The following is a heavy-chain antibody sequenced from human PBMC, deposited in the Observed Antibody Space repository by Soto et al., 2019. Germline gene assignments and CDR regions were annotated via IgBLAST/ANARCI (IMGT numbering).Heavy chain of an antibody. CDR3: ARRPGAGGGWFFDV. V-gene: IGHV4-59*08. CDR2: IHYSGNT. J-gene: IGHJ2*01. CDR1: SGSLSGPY. D-gene: IGHD3-10*01. Sequence: QVLLQESGPGLVKPSETLSLTCTVSSGSLSGPYWSWIRQTPGKGLEWIGYIHYSGNTIYNPSLKSRVTISLGTSNHQFSLKLSSVTAADTAVYYCARRPGAGGGWFFDVWGRGSLVTVSS.